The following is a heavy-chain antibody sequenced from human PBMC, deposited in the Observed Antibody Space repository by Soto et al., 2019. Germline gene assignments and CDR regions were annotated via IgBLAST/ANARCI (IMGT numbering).Heavy chain of an antibody. CDR3: ATLNWKVLTPGPCSGFDY. CDR2: IKQDETER. V-gene: IGHV3-7*01. J-gene: IGHJ4*02. CDR1: GFTFSNYW. D-gene: IGHD2-15*01. Sequence: PGGSLSLSCAASGFTFSNYWMSWVRQAPGKGLEWVANIKQDETERYYVDSVKGRFTVSRDNAKNSLYLQMNSLRAEDTAVYYCATLNWKVLTPGPCSGFDYWGQGTLVTVSS.